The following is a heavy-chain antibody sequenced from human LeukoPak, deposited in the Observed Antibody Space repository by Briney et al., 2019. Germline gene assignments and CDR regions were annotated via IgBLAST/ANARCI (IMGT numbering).Heavy chain of an antibody. V-gene: IGHV1-2*02. Sequence: ASVKVSCKASGYTFTGYYMHWVRQAPGQGLEWMGWINPKNAATNYAQKFQGRVTMTRDTSTGTVYMEVNVLRSDDTAVYYCARTLYIASAPGGFDYWGQGTLVTVSS. CDR3: ARTLYIASAPGGFDY. J-gene: IGHJ4*02. CDR2: INPKNAAT. CDR1: GYTFTGYY. D-gene: IGHD3-16*01.